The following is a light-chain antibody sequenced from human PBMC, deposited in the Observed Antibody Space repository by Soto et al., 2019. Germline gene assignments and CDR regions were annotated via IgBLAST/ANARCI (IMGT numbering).Light chain of an antibody. CDR3: QQYGSSGT. Sequence: EIVLTQSPGTLSLSPGHGATLSCRASHNISNYLIWYQRNPGPAPRLPIYGASNRATGIPDRSIGSGSGTDFTLAIPRMEPEDFAVADCQQYGSSGTFCQGTKVYIK. CDR2: GAS. V-gene: IGKV3-20*01. CDR1: HNISNY. J-gene: IGKJ1*01.